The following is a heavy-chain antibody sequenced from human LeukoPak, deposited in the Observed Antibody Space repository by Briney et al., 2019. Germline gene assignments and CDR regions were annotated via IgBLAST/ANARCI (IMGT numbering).Heavy chain of an antibody. CDR3: ASEISYQLLIPNPFDY. CDR1: GFTFSSYG. J-gene: IGHJ4*02. Sequence: PGRSLRLSCAASGFTFSSYGMHWVRRAPGKGLEWVAVISYDGSNKYYADSVKGRFTISRDNSKNTLYLQMNSLRAEDTAVYYCASEISYQLLIPNPFDYWGQGTLVTVSS. V-gene: IGHV3-30*03. CDR2: ISYDGSNK. D-gene: IGHD2-2*01.